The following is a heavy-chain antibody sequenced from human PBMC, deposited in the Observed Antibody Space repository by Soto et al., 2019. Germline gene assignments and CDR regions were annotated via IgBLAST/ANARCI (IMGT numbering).Heavy chain of an antibody. CDR3: ARDAPETAPY. CDR2: INYRGSI. D-gene: IGHD2-2*01. CDR1: GGSISNGDYY. V-gene: IGHV4-31*03. Sequence: QVQLQESGPGLVKPSQTLSLTCTVSGGSISNGDYYWNWIRQHPEKGLEWIGYINYRGSIFYNPSLKSRIIISVEKSKNQFSLKLSSVTAAYTAVYYCARDAPETAPYWGQGTLVTVSS. J-gene: IGHJ4*02.